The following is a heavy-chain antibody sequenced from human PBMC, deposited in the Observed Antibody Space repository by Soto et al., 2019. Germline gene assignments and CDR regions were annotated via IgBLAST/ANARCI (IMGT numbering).Heavy chain of an antibody. CDR3: AREGNYHEF. CDR1: GFTFRIYA. J-gene: IGHJ4*02. D-gene: IGHD3-10*01. CDR2: ISISGTYL. Sequence: GGSLRLSCATSGFTFRIYAMNWVRQAPGKGLEWVSSISISGTYLHYADSVQGRFTISRDDAKNSVYLQMNSLRPDDTAVYYCAREGNYHEFWGQGTLVTVSS. V-gene: IGHV3-21*01.